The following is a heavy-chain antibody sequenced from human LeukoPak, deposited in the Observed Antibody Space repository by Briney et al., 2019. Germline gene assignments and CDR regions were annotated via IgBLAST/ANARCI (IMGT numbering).Heavy chain of an antibody. CDR3: ARSSGVGATPFYY. V-gene: IGHV4-34*01. CDR1: GGSFSGYY. CDR2: INHSGST. J-gene: IGHJ4*02. Sequence: SETLSLTCAVYGGSFSGYYWSWIRQPPGKGLEWIGEINHSGSTNYNPSLKSRVTIAVDTSKNQFSLKLSSVTAADTAVYYCARSSGVGATPFYYWGQGTLVTVSS. D-gene: IGHD1-26*01.